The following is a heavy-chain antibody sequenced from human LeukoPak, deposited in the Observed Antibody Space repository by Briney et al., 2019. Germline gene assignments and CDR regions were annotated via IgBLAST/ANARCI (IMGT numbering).Heavy chain of an antibody. Sequence: GGSLRLSCAASGFTFSSYSMNWVRQAPGKGLEWVSYISSSSSTIYYADSVKGRFTISRDNAKNSLYLQMNSLRAEDTAVYYCAGEDYYYYYMDVWGKGTTVTVSS. CDR2: ISSSSSTI. V-gene: IGHV3-48*01. J-gene: IGHJ6*03. CDR1: GFTFSSYS. CDR3: AGEDYYYYYMDV.